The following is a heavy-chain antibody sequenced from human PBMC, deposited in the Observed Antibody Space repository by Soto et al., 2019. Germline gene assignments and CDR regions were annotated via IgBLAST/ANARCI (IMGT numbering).Heavy chain of an antibody. CDR1: GFTFSGSA. CDR3: TKDCSHARDCIAAAASGSYYYGMDV. D-gene: IGHD6-13*01. CDR2: IRSKANSYAT. Sequence: GGSLRLSCAASGFTFSGSAMHWVRQASGKGLEWVGRIRSKANSYATAYAASVKGRFTISRDDSKNTAYLQMNSLKTEDTAVYYCTKDCSHARDCIAAAASGSYYYGMDVWGQGTTVTVSS. J-gene: IGHJ6*02. V-gene: IGHV3-73*01.